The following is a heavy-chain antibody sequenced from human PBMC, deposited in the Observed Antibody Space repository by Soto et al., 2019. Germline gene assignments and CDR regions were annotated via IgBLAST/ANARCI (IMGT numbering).Heavy chain of an antibody. D-gene: IGHD6-19*01. V-gene: IGHV3-30*18. Sequence: GGSLRLSCAASGFTFSSYGMHWVRQAPGKGLEWVAVISYDGSNKYYADSVKGRFTISRDNSKNTLYLQMNSLRAEDTAVYYCAKASPGIAVAGIGYFDFWGQGTLVTVSS. CDR2: ISYDGSNK. CDR1: GFTFSSYG. J-gene: IGHJ4*02. CDR3: AKASPGIAVAGIGYFDF.